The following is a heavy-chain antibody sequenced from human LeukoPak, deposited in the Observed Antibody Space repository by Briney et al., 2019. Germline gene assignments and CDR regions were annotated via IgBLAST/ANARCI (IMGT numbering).Heavy chain of an antibody. Sequence: GASVKVSCKASGGTFSSYAISWVRQAPGQGLEWMGGIIPIFGTANYAQKFQGRVTITADESTSTAYMELSSLRSEDTAVYYCARAFGSGSYYVYYFDYWGQGTLVTVSS. CDR2: IIPIFGTA. CDR1: GGTFSSYA. V-gene: IGHV1-69*13. D-gene: IGHD3-10*01. J-gene: IGHJ4*02. CDR3: ARAFGSGSYYVYYFDY.